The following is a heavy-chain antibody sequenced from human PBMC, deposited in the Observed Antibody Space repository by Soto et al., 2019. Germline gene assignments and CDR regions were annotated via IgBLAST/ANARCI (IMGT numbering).Heavy chain of an antibody. D-gene: IGHD6-13*01. V-gene: IGHV3-9*01. CDR2: INWDSGSI. CDR3: VKDESINWYSGHFRH. J-gene: IGHJ1*01. Sequence: GGSLRLSCAASGFTFDDYAMHWVRQVPGKGLEWVSGINWDSGSIGYADSVKGRFAISRDNAKNSLHLQMNSLRAEDTAFYYCVKDESINWYSGHFRHWGQGTLVTVSS. CDR1: GFTFDDYA.